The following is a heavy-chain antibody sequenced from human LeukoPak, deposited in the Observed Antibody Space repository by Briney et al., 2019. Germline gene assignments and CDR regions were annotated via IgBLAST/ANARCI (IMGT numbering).Heavy chain of an antibody. CDR2: ISYDGSNK. V-gene: IGHV3-30*01. Sequence: GGSLRLSCAASGFTFSSYAMHWVRQAPGKGLEWVAVISYDGSNKYYADSVKGQFTISRDNSKNTLYLQMNSLRAQDPAVYYCARATYSSSWYCDYWGQGTLVTVSS. J-gene: IGHJ4*02. D-gene: IGHD6-13*01. CDR3: ARATYSSSWYCDY. CDR1: GFTFSSYA.